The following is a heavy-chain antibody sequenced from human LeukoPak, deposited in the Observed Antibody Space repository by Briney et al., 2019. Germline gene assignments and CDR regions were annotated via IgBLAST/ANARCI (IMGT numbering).Heavy chain of an antibody. CDR3: ATGRQLYDFWSQTRANWFDP. CDR1: GYTLTELF. J-gene: IGHJ5*02. Sequence: GGSVKVSCKGFGYTLTELFMHWVGQGPGKGVEGMGGFYPGDGETIYAQKFQGRVTMTEDTSTDTAYMELSSLRSEDTAVYYCATGRQLYDFWSQTRANWFDPWGQGTLVTVSS. CDR2: FYPGDGET. D-gene: IGHD3-3*01. V-gene: IGHV1-24*01.